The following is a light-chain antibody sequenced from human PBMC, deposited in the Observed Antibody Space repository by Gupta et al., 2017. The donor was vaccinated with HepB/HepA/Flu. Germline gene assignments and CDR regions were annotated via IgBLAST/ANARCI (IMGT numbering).Light chain of an antibody. J-gene: IGKJ1*01. Sequence: IVMTQSPLSLPVTPGEPSSISCRPSQSLRHSNGYNYLDWYLQKPGQSPQLLIYLDSKRASGVPDRFSGSGSGTDFTLKISRVEAEDVGAYYCKQELQTPWTFGQGTKVEIK. CDR3: KQELQTPWT. CDR1: QSLRHSNGYNY. CDR2: LDS. V-gene: IGKV2-28*01.